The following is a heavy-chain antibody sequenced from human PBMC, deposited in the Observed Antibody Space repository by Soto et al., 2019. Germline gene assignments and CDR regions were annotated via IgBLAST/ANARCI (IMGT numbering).Heavy chain of an antibody. Sequence: PGESLKISCKGSGYSFTSYWIGWVRQMPGKGLEWMGIIYPGDSDTRYSPSFQGQVTISADKSISTAYLQWSSLKASDTAMYYCARLADPSADYYYYYGMDVWGQGTTVTVSS. D-gene: IGHD6-25*01. CDR3: ARLADPSADYYYYYGMDV. CDR1: GYSFTSYW. J-gene: IGHJ6*02. V-gene: IGHV5-51*01. CDR2: IYPGDSDT.